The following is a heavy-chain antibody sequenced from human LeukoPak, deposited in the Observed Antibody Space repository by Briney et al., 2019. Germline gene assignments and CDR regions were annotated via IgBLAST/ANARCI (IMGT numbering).Heavy chain of an antibody. V-gene: IGHV1-46*01. CDR1: GYTFTRYY. J-gene: IGHJ5*02. CDR3: ARDNSVRDAAWWFNP. Sequence: ASVKVSCKAFGYTFTRYYMHWVRQAPGQGPEGMGVINPSGGSTIYAQKFQRRVTLTRDLSTNTDYLELRSLRSEDTAVDYCARDNSVRDAAWWFNPWGQGTLVTVSS. CDR2: INPSGGST. D-gene: IGHD5-24*01.